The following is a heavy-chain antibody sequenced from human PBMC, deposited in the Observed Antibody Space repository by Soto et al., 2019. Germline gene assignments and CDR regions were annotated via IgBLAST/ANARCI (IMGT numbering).Heavy chain of an antibody. V-gene: IGHV3-21*01. CDR3: ARDCSGGSCYPGVAG. J-gene: IGHJ6*02. CDR2: ISSSGYI. D-gene: IGHD2-15*01. Sequence: EVQLVESGGGLVKPGGSLRLSCAASGFNFNSYTINWVRQAPGKRLEWLSSISSSGYIFSTDSVRGRFTISRNNAKNSVYLKISGLRAEATAVYFCARDCSGGSCYPGVAGWVQGPTVPVS. CDR1: GFNFNSYT.